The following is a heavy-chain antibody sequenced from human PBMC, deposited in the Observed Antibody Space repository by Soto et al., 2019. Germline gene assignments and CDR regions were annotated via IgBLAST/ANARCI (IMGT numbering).Heavy chain of an antibody. CDR2: IYYSGST. D-gene: IGHD2-15*01. CDR3: ARDTQGGLGGFDI. CDR1: GGSISSYY. Sequence: SETLSLTCTVSGGSISSYYWSWIRQPPGKGLEWIGYIYYSGSTNYNPSLKSRVTISVDTSKNQFSLKLSSVTAADTAVYYCARDTQGGLGGFDIWGQGTTVTVSS. J-gene: IGHJ3*02. V-gene: IGHV4-59*01.